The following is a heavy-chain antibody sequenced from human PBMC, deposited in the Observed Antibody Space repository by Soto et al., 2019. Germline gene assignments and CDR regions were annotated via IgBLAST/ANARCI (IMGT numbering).Heavy chain of an antibody. V-gene: IGHV3-30*03. CDR1: GFTFGNYG. CDR3: ARDYYRFNSGYGFSMDV. CDR2: ISYDGSNK. J-gene: IGHJ6*02. D-gene: IGHD5-12*01. Sequence: PGGSLRLSCAASGFTFGNYGMHWVRQAPGKWLEWVAVISYDGSNKYYADSVKGRFTISRDNSKNTLYLQMNSLRAEDTAVYYCARDYYRFNSGYGFSMDVWGQGTTVTVSS.